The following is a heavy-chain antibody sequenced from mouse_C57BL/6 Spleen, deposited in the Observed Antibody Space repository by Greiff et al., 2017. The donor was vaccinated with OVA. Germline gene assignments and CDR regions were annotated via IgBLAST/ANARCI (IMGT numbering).Heavy chain of an antibody. J-gene: IGHJ1*03. CDR1: GYTFTSYW. D-gene: IGHD1-1*01. CDR3: ARPSITTVVATNWYFDV. V-gene: IGHV1-50*01. CDR2: IDPSDSYT. Sequence: VQLQQPGAELVKPGASVKLSCKASGYTFTSYWMQWVKQRPGQGLEWIGEIDPSDSYTNYNQKFKGKATLTVDTSSSTAYMQLSSLTSEDSAVYYCARPSITTVVATNWYFDVWGTGTTVTVSS.